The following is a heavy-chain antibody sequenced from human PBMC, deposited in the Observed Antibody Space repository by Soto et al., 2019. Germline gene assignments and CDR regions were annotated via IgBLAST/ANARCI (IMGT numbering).Heavy chain of an antibody. D-gene: IGHD2-8*02. CDR3: ARHLAAGDV. CDR2: SNPTGGST. Sequence: QVHLVQSGAEVKKPGASVKVSCKASGYTFINYYIHWVRQPLGHGLERMAISNPTGGSTNYAQKFQGRIGLTRDTSTSTVYMELSSLTSEDTAMYYCARHLAAGDVWGQGSLVTVSS. J-gene: IGHJ4*02. CDR1: GYTFINYY. V-gene: IGHV1-46*01.